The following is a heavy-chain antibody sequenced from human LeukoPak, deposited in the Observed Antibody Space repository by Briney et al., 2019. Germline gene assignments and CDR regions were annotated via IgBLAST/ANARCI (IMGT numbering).Heavy chain of an antibody. Sequence: ASVKVSCKASGYTFTGYYIHWVRQAPGQGLEWMGWINPNSGGTNYAQKFQGRATMTRDTSISTAYMELSRLRFDDTAVYFCARDFLGSAGGYWGQGTLVTVSS. CDR2: INPNSGGT. J-gene: IGHJ4*02. CDR1: GYTFTGYY. V-gene: IGHV1-2*02. CDR3: ARDFLGSAGGY. D-gene: IGHD7-27*01.